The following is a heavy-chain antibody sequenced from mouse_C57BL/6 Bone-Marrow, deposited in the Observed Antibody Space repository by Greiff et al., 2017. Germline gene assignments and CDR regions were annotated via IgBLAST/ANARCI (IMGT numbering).Heavy chain of an antibody. CDR1: GYSITSGYY. V-gene: IGHV3-6*01. D-gene: IGHD1-1*01. J-gene: IGHJ4*01. Sequence: EVKLQESGPGLVKPSQSLSLTCSVTGYSITSGYYWNWIRQFPGNKLEWMGYISYDGSNNYNPSLKNRISITRDTSKNQFFLKLNSVTTEDTATYYCARGALYGSSPYYAMDYWGQGTSVTVSS. CDR3: ARGALYGSSPYYAMDY. CDR2: ISYDGSN.